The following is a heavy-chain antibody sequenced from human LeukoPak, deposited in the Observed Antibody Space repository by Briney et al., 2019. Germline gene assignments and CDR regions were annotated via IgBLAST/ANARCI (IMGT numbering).Heavy chain of an antibody. J-gene: IGHJ6*02. CDR3: ARVPIRYGGYAPYYYYGMDV. D-gene: IGHD5-12*01. CDR2: ISSSSSYI. V-gene: IGHV3-21*01. Sequence: GGSLRLSCAASGFTFSSYSMNWVRQAPGKGLGWVSSISSSSSYIYYADSVKGRFTISRDNAKNSLYLQMNSLRAEDTAVYYCARVPIRYGGYAPYYYYGMDVWGQGTTVTVSS. CDR1: GFTFSSYS.